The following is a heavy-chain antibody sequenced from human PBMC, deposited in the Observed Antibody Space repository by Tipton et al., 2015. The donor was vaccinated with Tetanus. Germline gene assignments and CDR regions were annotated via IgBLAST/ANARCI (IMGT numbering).Heavy chain of an antibody. D-gene: IGHD4-17*01. J-gene: IGHJ6*02. CDR3: ARDRGLTTSGGIGMDV. CDR2: ISGNNGDT. CDR1: GYTFTSYG. Sequence: QSGAEVKKPGASVKVSCKASGYTFTSYGISWVRQAPGQGLEWMGWISGNNGDTKYAQNLQGRVTMTTDTSTSTAYMELRSLRSDDTAVYYCARDRGLTTSGGIGMDVWGQGTTVTVSS. V-gene: IGHV1-18*01.